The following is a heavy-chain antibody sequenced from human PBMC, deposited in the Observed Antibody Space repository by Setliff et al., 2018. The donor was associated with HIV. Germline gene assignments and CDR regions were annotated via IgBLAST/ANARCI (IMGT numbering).Heavy chain of an antibody. CDR3: ARQHSGSRDFDY. V-gene: IGHV4-34*01. D-gene: IGHD1-26*01. CDR2: INHSGST. J-gene: IGHJ4*02. CDR1: GGSFSGYY. Sequence: PSETLSLTCAVYGGSFSGYYWSWIRQPPGKGLEWIGEINHSGSTNYNPSLKSRVTISVDTSKNQFSLKLSSVTAADTAVYYCARQHSGSRDFDYWGQGTLVTVSS.